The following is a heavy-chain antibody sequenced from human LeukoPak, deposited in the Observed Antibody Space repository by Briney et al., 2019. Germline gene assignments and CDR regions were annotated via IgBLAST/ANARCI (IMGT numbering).Heavy chain of an antibody. V-gene: IGHV3-23*01. CDR1: GFTFSNYA. D-gene: IGHD2-15*01. CDR2: ISGGGDTT. J-gene: IGHJ6*03. Sequence: GGSLRLSCAASGFTFSNYAMTWVRQAPGKGLEWVSAISGGGDTTHYADSVKGRFTISRDNSKNMLYLQMDSLRAEDTAVYYCATQWSAGGPTWNYMDVWGKGTTVTVSS. CDR3: ATQWSAGGPTWNYMDV.